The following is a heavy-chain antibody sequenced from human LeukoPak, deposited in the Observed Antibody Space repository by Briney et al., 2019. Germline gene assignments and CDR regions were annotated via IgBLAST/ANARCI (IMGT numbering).Heavy chain of an antibody. Sequence: ASVKVSCKASVYTFTSYGISWVRQAPGQGLEWMGWISAYNGNTNYAQKLQGRVTMTTDTSTSTAYMELRSLRSDDTAVYYCARDPPTYYYDSSGYYDYWGQGTLVTVSS. D-gene: IGHD3-22*01. CDR2: ISAYNGNT. J-gene: IGHJ4*02. V-gene: IGHV1-18*01. CDR3: ARDPPTYYYDSSGYYDY. CDR1: VYTFTSYG.